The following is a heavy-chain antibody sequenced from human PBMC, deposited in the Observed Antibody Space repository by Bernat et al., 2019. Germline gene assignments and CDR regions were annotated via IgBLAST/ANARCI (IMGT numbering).Heavy chain of an antibody. CDR2: VSYTGST. Sequence: QVQLQESGPGLVKPSETLSLTCTVSGGSISNYYWGWVRQPPGKELEWIGYVSYTGSTHYTPHLKSRAIVSLDTSDNQFSLNLSSGTAADTAVYYSARMFPPLTDYCFDSWGQGTLVTVSS. D-gene: IGHD3-10*02. CDR3: ARMFPPLTDYCFDS. CDR1: GGSISNYY. J-gene: IGHJ4*02. V-gene: IGHV4-59*08.